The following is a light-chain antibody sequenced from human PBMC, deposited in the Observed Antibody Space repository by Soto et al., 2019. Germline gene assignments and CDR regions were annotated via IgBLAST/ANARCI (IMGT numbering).Light chain of an antibody. V-gene: IGKV3-20*01. CDR2: GAS. CDR1: QSLNSGY. Sequence: IVLTQSPGTLSLSPGEGASVSCRASQSLNSGYLAWYQQKPGQAHRLLIYGASSRATGIPDRFSGSRSGTNSTLTISRLEPEDYAVYFCQQYGSAPYTCGQGTKLEIK. J-gene: IGKJ2*01. CDR3: QQYGSAPYT.